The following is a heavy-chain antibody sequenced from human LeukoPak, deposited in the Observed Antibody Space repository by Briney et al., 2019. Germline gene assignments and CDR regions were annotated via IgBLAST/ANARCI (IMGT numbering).Heavy chain of an antibody. D-gene: IGHD1-26*01. J-gene: IGHJ1*01. CDR2: ITGSGGYT. V-gene: IGHV3-23*01. Sequence: GGSLRLSCAASGFTFSSYAMVWVRQTPGRGLEWISAITGSGGYTYYTDSVKGRFTISRDNSKNTLYLQMNSLRAEDTAVYYCANKDTPGSYFSAEYFQHWGQGTLVTVSS. CDR1: GFTFSSYA. CDR3: ANKDTPGSYFSAEYFQH.